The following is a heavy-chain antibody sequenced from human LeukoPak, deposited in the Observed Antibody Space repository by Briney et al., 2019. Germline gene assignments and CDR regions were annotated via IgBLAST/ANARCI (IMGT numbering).Heavy chain of an antibody. CDR1: GGSFSGYY. CDR2: INHSGST. D-gene: IGHD5-18*01. Sequence: SETLSLTCAVYGGSFSGYYWSWIRQPPGKGLEWIGEINHSGSTNYNPSLKSRVTISVDTSKNQFSLKVSSVTAADTAVYYCARQSTAMGTFDYWGQGTLVPVSS. J-gene: IGHJ4*02. CDR3: ARQSTAMGTFDY. V-gene: IGHV4-34*01.